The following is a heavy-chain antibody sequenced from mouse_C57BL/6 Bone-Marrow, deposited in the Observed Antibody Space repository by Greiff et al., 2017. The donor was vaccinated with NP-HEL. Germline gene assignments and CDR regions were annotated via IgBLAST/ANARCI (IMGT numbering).Heavy chain of an antibody. V-gene: IGHV1-26*01. Sequence: EVKLQESGPELVKPGASVKISCKASGYTFTDYYMNWVKQSHGKSLEWIGDINPNNGGTSYNQKFKGKATLTVDKSSSTAYMELRSLTSEDSAVDYCARALNWPFDYWGQGTTLTVSS. D-gene: IGHD4-1*01. J-gene: IGHJ2*01. CDR1: GYTFTDYY. CDR3: ARALNWPFDY. CDR2: INPNNGGT.